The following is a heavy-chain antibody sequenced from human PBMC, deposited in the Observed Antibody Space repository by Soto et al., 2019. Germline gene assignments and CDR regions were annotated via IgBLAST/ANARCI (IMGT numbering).Heavy chain of an antibody. CDR2: IGTSGSYI. Sequence: EVQLVESGGGLVKPGGSLRLSCAVSGFIFSRYSMNWVRQAPGKGLEWVSSIGTSGSYIYDTDSVKGRFTISRDNTKDSLYLQMNSLRAEDMAIYYCARGSVFIGLDYWGQGTPVTVSS. CDR3: ARGSVFIGLDY. CDR1: GFIFSRYS. D-gene: IGHD3-3*01. J-gene: IGHJ4*02. V-gene: IGHV3-21*01.